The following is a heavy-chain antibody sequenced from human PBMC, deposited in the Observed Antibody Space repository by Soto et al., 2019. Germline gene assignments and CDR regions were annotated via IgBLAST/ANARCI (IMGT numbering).Heavy chain of an antibody. CDR3: AKDNDLDRDGPFDY. CDR2: ISWNSGDI. J-gene: IGHJ4*02. D-gene: IGHD2-2*03. V-gene: IGHV3-9*01. Sequence: EMQLVESGGGSVQPGRSLRLSCAASGFSFDDYGMHWVRQGPGKGLEWASGISWNSGDIYYADSVKGRFTISRDNAKKSLYLQMNSLRTEDTALYYCAKDNDLDRDGPFDYWGQGILVTVSS. CDR1: GFSFDDYG.